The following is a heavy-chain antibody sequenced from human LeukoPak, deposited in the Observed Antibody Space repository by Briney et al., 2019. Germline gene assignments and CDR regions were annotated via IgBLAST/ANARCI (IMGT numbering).Heavy chain of an antibody. Sequence: GASVKVSCKASGYTFTSYDINLVRQATGQGLEWMGWMNPNSGNTGYAQKFQGRVTMTRNTSISTAYMELSSLRSEDTAVYYCARHERFGELSGLLNHYYYYGMDVWGQGTTVTVSS. CDR1: GYTFTSYD. D-gene: IGHD3-10*01. V-gene: IGHV1-8*02. CDR3: ARHERFGELSGLLNHYYYYGMDV. J-gene: IGHJ6*02. CDR2: MNPNSGNT.